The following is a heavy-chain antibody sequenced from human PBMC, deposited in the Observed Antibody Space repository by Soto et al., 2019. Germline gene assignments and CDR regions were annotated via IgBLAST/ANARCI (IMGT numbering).Heavy chain of an antibody. V-gene: IGHV3-33*01. Sequence: GGSLRLSCAASGFTFSSYGMHWVRQAPGKGLEWVAVIWYDGSNKYYADSVKGRFTFSRDNSKNTLYLQMNSLRAEDTAVYYCARDYSSSSKAVPWFDPWGQGTLVTVSS. D-gene: IGHD6-6*01. CDR3: ARDYSSSSKAVPWFDP. CDR2: IWYDGSNK. J-gene: IGHJ5*02. CDR1: GFTFSSYG.